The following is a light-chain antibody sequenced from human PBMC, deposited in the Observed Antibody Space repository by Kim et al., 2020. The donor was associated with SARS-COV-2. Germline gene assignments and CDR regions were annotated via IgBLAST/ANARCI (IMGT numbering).Light chain of an antibody. J-gene: IGKJ1*01. V-gene: IGKV3-15*01. CDR2: GAS. Sequence: IVMTQSPAILSVSPGERATLSCRASQSVSSNLAWYQQKPGQAPRLLIYGASTRATGIPARFSGSGSGTEFTLTISSLQSEDFAVYYCQQYNNWPSWTFGQGTKVDIK. CDR3: QQYNNWPSWT. CDR1: QSVSSN.